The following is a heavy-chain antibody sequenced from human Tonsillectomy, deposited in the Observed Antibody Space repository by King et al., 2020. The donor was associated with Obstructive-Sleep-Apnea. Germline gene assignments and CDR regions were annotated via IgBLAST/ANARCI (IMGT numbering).Heavy chain of an antibody. D-gene: IGHD3-9*01. Sequence: QLQESGPRLVKPSETLSLTCTVSGDSITRYYWSWIWQPPGEGLEWVGYIYGSGSTNYNPSLKSRVTISVDASKNQFSLKLSSVTAADSAVYYCARLGVLRYFDWPYYFDNWGQGILVTVSS. CDR1: GDSITRYY. V-gene: IGHV4-59*01. CDR3: ARLGVLRYFDWPYYFDN. CDR2: IYGSGST. J-gene: IGHJ4*02.